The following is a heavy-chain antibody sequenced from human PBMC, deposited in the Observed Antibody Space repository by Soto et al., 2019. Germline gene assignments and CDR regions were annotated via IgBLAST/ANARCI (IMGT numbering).Heavy chain of an antibody. CDR1: GGSISSYY. CDR3: ARAGGIAVAEWFDP. CDR2: IYYSGST. J-gene: IGHJ5*02. D-gene: IGHD6-19*01. Sequence: SETLSLTCTVSGGSISSYYWSWIRQPPGKGLEWIGYIYYSGSTNYNPSLKSRVTISVDTPKNQFSLKLSSVTAADTAVYYCARAGGIAVAEWFDPWGQGTLVTVSS. V-gene: IGHV4-59*01.